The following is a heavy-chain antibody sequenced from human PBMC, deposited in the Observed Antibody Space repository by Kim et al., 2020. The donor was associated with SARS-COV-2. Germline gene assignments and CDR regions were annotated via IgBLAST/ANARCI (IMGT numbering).Heavy chain of an antibody. D-gene: IGHD6-13*01. J-gene: IGHJ5*02. CDR3: ATDRGGDSLNWFDP. V-gene: IGHV3-7*01. CDR2: IKKDGSLI. Sequence: GGSLRLSCAASGFIFSDFWMSWVRQAPGKGLEWVAHIKKDGSLIYYVDSVKGRFTISRDNAKNSLYLQMNSLSGEDTAVYYCATDRGGDSLNWFDPWGQGTLVTVSS. CDR1: GFIFSDFW.